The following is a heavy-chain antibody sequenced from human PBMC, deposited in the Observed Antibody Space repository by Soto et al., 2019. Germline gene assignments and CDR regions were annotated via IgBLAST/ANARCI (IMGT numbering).Heavy chain of an antibody. CDR2: IYYSGST. CDR1: VGSSSSGGYY. Sequence: PSEALSLTCTVHVGSSSSGGYYWSWVRQHPGKGLEWIGYIYYSGSTYYNPSLKSRVTISVDTSKNQFSLKLSSVTAADTAVYYCARDHVEWELPYYYYYGMDVWGQGTTATAP. V-gene: IGHV4-31*03. D-gene: IGHD1-26*01. J-gene: IGHJ6*02. CDR3: ARDHVEWELPYYYYYGMDV.